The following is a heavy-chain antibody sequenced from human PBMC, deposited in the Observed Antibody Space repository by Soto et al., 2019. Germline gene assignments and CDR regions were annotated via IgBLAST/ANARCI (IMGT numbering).Heavy chain of an antibody. CDR3: ARHNHDFWNGYHLRGSWFDP. CDR2: IYYSGST. CDR1: GGSISRSSYY. D-gene: IGHD3-3*01. J-gene: IGHJ5*02. Sequence: PSETLSLTCTFSGGSISRSSYYWGWIRQPPGKGLEWIGSIYYSGSTYYNPSLKSRVTISVDTSKNQFSLKLSSVTAADTAVYYCARHNHDFWNGYHLRGSWFDPWGQGTLVTVSS. V-gene: IGHV4-39*01.